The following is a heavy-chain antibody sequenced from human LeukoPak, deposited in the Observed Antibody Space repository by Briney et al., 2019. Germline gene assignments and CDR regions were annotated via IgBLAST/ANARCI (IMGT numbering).Heavy chain of an antibody. D-gene: IGHD3-16*01. CDR3: ARVGYDYVWGDH. Sequence: ASVKVSCKASGYTFTSYDINWVRQATGQGLEWMGWMNPNSGNTGYAQKFQSRVTITRNTSISTAYMELSSLRSDDTAVYYCARVGYDYVWGDHWGQGTLVTVSS. J-gene: IGHJ4*02. V-gene: IGHV1-8*03. CDR2: MNPNSGNT. CDR1: GYTFTSYD.